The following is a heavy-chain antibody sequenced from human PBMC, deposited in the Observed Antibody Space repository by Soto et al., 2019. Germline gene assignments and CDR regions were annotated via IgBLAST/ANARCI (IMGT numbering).Heavy chain of an antibody. V-gene: IGHV3-30-3*01. CDR2: ISYDGSNK. CDR3: ARESLTIFGVVITYYFDY. D-gene: IGHD3-3*01. CDR1: GFTFSSYA. J-gene: IGHJ4*02. Sequence: QVQLVESGGGVVQPGRSLRLSCAASGFTFSSYAMHWVRQAPGKGLEWVAVISYDGSNKYYADSVKGRFTISRDNSKNTLYLQMISLRAEDTAVYYCARESLTIFGVVITYYFDYWGQGTLVTVSS.